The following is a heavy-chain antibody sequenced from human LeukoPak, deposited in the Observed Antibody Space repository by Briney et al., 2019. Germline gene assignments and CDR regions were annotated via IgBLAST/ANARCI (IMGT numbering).Heavy chain of an antibody. CDR2: ITSSGTYI. CDR3: ARAPNWNYAQNYYFDY. CDR1: GFTFNNYN. D-gene: IGHD1-7*01. J-gene: IGHJ4*02. Sequence: GGSLRLSCATSGFTFNNYNMNWVRQAPGRALEWVSSITSSGTYIFYADSVKGRFTISRDNAKNSLYLQMNGLGPEDTAVYYCARAPNWNYAQNYYFDYWGQGTLVTVSS. V-gene: IGHV3-21*04.